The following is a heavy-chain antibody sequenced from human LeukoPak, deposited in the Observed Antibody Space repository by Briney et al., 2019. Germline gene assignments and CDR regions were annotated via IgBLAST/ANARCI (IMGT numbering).Heavy chain of an antibody. Sequence: GESLKISCKASGYSFTSYRISWVRQMPGEGLEWMGRIDPSDSDTNYSPPFQGHVTMSADKSISTAYLQWSSLKASDTAMYFCAIHVNWRAGQSWFDAWGQGTLVTVSS. CDR3: AIHVNWRAGQSWFDA. D-gene: IGHD1-1*01. CDR2: IDPSDSDT. CDR1: GYSFTSYR. V-gene: IGHV5-10-1*01. J-gene: IGHJ5*02.